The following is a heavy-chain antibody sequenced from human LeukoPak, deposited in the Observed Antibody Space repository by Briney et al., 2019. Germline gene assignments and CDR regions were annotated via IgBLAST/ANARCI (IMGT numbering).Heavy chain of an antibody. J-gene: IGHJ4*02. CDR2: INPSGGSA. D-gene: IGHD6-19*01. CDR1: GYTLTTYY. CDR3: ARDFWVSTEVAGFFFDK. V-gene: IGHV1-46*01. Sequence: ASVKVSCKASGYTLTTYYMHWVRQAPGQGLEWMGIINPSGGSASYAQKFHGRVTMTSDTSRSTVYMELSSLRSEDTAVYYCARDFWVSTEVAGFFFDKWGQGTLVTVSS.